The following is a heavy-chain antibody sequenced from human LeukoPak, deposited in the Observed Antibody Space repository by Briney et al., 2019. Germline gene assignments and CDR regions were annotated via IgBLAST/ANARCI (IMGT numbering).Heavy chain of an antibody. CDR2: INPSGGST. D-gene: IGHD2-15*01. CDR3: ARGGSRSSSPRDAFHI. Sequence: ASVKVSCKASGYTFTSYYIHWVRQAPGQGLEWIGMINPSGGSTTYAQKFQGRVTLTRDMSTSTVNMELSSLRSEDTAVYYCARGGSRSSSPRDAFHIWGQGTMVTVSS. J-gene: IGHJ3*02. CDR1: GYTFTSYY. V-gene: IGHV1-46*01.